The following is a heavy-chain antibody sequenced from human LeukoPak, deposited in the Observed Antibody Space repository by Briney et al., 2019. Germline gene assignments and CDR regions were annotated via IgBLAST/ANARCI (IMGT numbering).Heavy chain of an antibody. CDR1: GYTFTNYW. V-gene: IGHV5-51*01. J-gene: IGHJ5*02. D-gene: IGHD3-3*01. CDR2: IYPGDSDT. CDR3: ARRAKRGVLRFLEWSFDP. Sequence: GESLKISCKGSGYTFTNYWIGWVRQMPGKGLEWMGIIYPGDSDTRYSPSFQGQVTISADKSISTAYLQWSSLKASDTAMYYCARRAKRGVLRFLEWSFDPWGQGTLVTVSS.